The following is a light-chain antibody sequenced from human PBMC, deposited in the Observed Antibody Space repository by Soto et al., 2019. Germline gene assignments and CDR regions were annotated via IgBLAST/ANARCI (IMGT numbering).Light chain of an antibody. CDR3: QQRSNWPPS. J-gene: IGKJ4*01. CDR2: DAS. CDR1: QSVSSY. V-gene: IGKV3-11*01. Sequence: EIVLTQSPATLSLSPGGRATLSCRASQSVSSYLAWYQQKPGQAPRLLIYDASNRATGIPARFSGSGSGTDSTLTISSLEPEDFAVYYCQQRSNWPPSFGGGTKV.